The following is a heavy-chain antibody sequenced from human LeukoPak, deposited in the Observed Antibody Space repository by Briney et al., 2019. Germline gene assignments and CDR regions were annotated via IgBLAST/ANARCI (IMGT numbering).Heavy chain of an antibody. J-gene: IGHJ4*02. CDR1: GGTFSSYA. D-gene: IGHD3/OR15-3a*01. CDR3: ARGDDFWTGFFDY. CDR2: IIPIFGTA. V-gene: IGHV1-69*05. Sequence: SVKVSCKASGGTFSSYAISWVRQAPGQGLEWMGGIIPIFGTANYAQKFQGRVTITTDESTSTAYMELSSLRSEDTAVYYCARGDDFWTGFFDYWGQGTLVTVSS.